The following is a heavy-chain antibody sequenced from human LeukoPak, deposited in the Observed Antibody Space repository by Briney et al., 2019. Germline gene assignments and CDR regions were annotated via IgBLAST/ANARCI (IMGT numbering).Heavy chain of an antibody. CDR3: ARVVWYYYDTSAYFFDY. CDR1: GGSFSGYY. D-gene: IGHD3-22*01. CDR2: IYYSGST. Sequence: PSETLSLTCAVYGGSFSGYYWGWIRQPPGKGLEWIGYIYYSGSTYYNPSLKSRVTISVDTSKNQFSLKLSSVTAADTAVYDCARVVWYYYDTSAYFFDYWGQGTLVTVSS. J-gene: IGHJ4*02. V-gene: IGHV4-34*01.